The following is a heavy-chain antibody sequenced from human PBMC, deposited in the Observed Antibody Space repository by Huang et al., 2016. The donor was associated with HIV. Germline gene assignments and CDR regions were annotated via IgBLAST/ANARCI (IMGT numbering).Heavy chain of an antibody. CDR3: ARAPEFGNYEFDQ. J-gene: IGHJ4*02. CDR2: RSYDGPRK. V-gene: IGHV3-30-3*01. Sequence: QVQLVESGGGVVQPGRSLRLSCVASGFSFSNYAVHWVRQAPGKGLEGVAFRSYDGPRKDYSYSVKGRFTVYRDNSKNTAYVQMNNPRGGDTAVYYCARAPEFGNYEFDQWGLGTLVTVSS. CDR1: GFSFSNYA. D-gene: IGHD4-4*01.